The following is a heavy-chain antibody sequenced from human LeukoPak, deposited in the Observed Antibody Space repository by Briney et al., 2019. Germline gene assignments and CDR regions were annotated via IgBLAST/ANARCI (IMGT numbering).Heavy chain of an antibody. J-gene: IGHJ3*02. CDR3: TRAAPSATDYHDAFDI. CDR2: ISYDGSNK. Sequence: GRSLRLSCAAAGFPFSRYAMPWVRQAPGKGLEWVAVISYDGSNKYYADSVKGRYTISRDNSKSTLYLQMNSLRAEDTAVYYCTRAAPSATDYHDAFDIWGQGTMVTVSS. CDR1: GFPFSRYA. D-gene: IGHD2-15*01. V-gene: IGHV3-30-3*01.